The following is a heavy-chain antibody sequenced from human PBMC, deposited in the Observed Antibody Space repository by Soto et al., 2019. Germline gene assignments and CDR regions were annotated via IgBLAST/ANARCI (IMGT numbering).Heavy chain of an antibody. CDR2: INTLSTAI. D-gene: IGHD6-19*01. V-gene: IGHV3-11*01. CDR1: GFTFSDYY. CDR3: ARRFQWPLGPLDA. Sequence: SLRLSCEGSGFTFSDYYMTWIRQAPGKGLEWVAYINTLSTAIYYADSVKGGFTISRDNAKNSLYLQMNGLRAEDTATYYCARRFQWPLGPLDAWGRGPLV. J-gene: IGHJ5*02.